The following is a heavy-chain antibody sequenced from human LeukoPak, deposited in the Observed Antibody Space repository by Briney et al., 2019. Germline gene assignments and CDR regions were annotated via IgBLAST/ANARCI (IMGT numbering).Heavy chain of an antibody. CDR3: AKGPRCGYCGGDCYSPFDY. J-gene: IGHJ4*02. CDR1: GFTFSSYA. V-gene: IGHV3-23*01. CDR2: ISGSGGST. Sequence: GGSLRLSCAASGFTFSSYAMSWVRQAPGKGLEWVSAISGSGGSTYYADSVKGRFTISRDNSKNTLYLQMNSLRAEDTAVYYCAKGPRCGYCGGDCYSPFDYWGQGTLVTVSS. D-gene: IGHD2-21*02.